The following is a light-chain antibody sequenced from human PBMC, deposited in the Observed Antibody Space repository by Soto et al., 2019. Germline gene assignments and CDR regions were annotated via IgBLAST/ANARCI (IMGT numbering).Light chain of an antibody. CDR1: SSNIGSNT. Sequence: QSVLTQPPSASGTPGQRVTISCSGSSSNIGSNTVNWYQQLPGTAPKLLIYSNNQRPSGVPDRFSGSKSGTSASLAISGLQSEDEADYYCAAWDDSLNVFGWVFGGGTKLTVL. CDR2: SNN. V-gene: IGLV1-44*01. CDR3: AAWDDSLNVFGWV. J-gene: IGLJ3*02.